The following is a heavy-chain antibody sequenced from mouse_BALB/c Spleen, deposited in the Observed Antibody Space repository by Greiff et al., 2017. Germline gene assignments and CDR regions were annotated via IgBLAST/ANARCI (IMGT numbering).Heavy chain of an antibody. CDR1: GFTFSSYA. D-gene: IGHD2-1*01. Sequence: EVQLMESGGGLVKPGGSLKLSCAASGFTFSSYAMSWVRQTPEKRLEWVASISSGGSTYYPDSVKGRFTISRDNARNILYLQMSSLRSEDTAMYYCARGGGNYYFDYWGQGTTLTVSS. J-gene: IGHJ2*01. V-gene: IGHV5-6-5*01. CDR2: ISSGGST. CDR3: ARGGGNYYFDY.